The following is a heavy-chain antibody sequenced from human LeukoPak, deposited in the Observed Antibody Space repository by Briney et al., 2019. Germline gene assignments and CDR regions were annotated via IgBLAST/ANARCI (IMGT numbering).Heavy chain of an antibody. J-gene: IGHJ4*02. CDR1: GGSVSSNSAA. Sequence: SQTLSLTCAITGGSVSSNSAAWNWIRQSPSRGLEWMGRTYYRSKWYNDYAVSVKSRITINPDTSKNQFSLQLNSVTPEDTAVYYCARVLAATLHFDSWGQGTLVTVSS. CDR3: ARVLAATLHFDS. V-gene: IGHV6-1*01. CDR2: TYYRSKWYN. D-gene: IGHD6-19*01.